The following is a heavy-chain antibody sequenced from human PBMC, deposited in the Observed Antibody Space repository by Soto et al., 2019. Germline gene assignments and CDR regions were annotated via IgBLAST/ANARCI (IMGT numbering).Heavy chain of an antibody. J-gene: IGHJ4*01. Sequence: SETLSLTCTVSGASMSNDYWSCIRQPPGKGLECIGYIYSNGIANYSPSLKSRVTISMDSSKNQFSLKLSSVTAADTAVYHCARRGLRVYDFDSGGQGTLVTVSS. CDR2: IYSNGIA. CDR1: GASMSNDY. D-gene: IGHD3-16*01. CDR3: ARRGLRVYDFDS. V-gene: IGHV4-59*01.